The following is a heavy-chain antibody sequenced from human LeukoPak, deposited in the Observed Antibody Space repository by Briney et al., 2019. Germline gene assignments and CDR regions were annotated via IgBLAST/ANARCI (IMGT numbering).Heavy chain of an antibody. V-gene: IGHV4-39*01. D-gene: IGHD3-10*01. Sequence: SETLSLTCTVSGGSISSTTYYWGWIRQPPGGGLGWIGDIFYSGSTYYNPSLKTRVTISVDMSKNQFSLRLSSVTAADTAVYFCARHDRSGYYFYYWGQGTLVTVSS. CDR1: GGSISSTTYY. J-gene: IGHJ4*02. CDR2: IFYSGST. CDR3: ARHDRSGYYFYY.